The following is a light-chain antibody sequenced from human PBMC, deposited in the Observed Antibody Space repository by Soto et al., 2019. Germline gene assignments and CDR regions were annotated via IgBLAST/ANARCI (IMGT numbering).Light chain of an antibody. V-gene: IGKV4-1*01. J-gene: IGKJ2*01. Sequence: DIVMTQSADSLAVSLGERATINCKSSQSVLYSSNNQNYLAWYQQKPGQPPKLLIYWASTRESGVPDRFSGSGSGTDFTLTISSLQAEDVAVYYCQQYYSTHRTFGQGTKLEIK. CDR1: QSVLYSSNNQNY. CDR2: WAS. CDR3: QQYYSTHRT.